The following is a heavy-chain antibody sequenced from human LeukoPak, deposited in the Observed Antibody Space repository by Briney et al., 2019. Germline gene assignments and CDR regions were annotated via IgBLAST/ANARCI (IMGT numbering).Heavy chain of an antibody. D-gene: IGHD2-2*01. CDR3: ARGRLSYQLPDQHYFDY. CDR2: IYYSGST. Sequence: PSQTLSLTCTVSGGSISSGGYYWSWIRQHPGKGLEWIGYIYYSGSTNYNPSLKSRVTISVDTSKNQFSLKLSSVTAADTAVYYCARGRLSYQLPDQHYFDYWGQGTLVTVSS. J-gene: IGHJ4*02. V-gene: IGHV4-31*03. CDR1: GGSISSGGYY.